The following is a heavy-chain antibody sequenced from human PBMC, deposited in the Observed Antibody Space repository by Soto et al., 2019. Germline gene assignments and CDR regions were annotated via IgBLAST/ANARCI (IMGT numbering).Heavy chain of an antibody. D-gene: IGHD5-18*01. V-gene: IGHV4-34*09. Sequence: SETLSLTCAVYGGSFSGYYWSWIRQPPGKGLEWIGEINHSGSTYYNPSLKSRVTISLDTSKNQFSLNLSSVTAADTAVYYCARDSGVATAIDYWGQGTLVTVSS. CDR1: GGSFSGYY. CDR3: ARDSGVATAIDY. J-gene: IGHJ4*02. CDR2: INHSGST.